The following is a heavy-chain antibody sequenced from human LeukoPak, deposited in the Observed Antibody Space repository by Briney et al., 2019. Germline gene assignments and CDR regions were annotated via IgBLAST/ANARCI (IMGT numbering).Heavy chain of an antibody. D-gene: IGHD5-18*01. V-gene: IGHV3-30*02. J-gene: IGHJ4*02. CDR1: GFTFSSYG. CDR2: IRYDGSNK. CDR3: AKDIRRGYNYGYDQFAY. Sequence: PGGSLRLSCAASGFTFSSYGMHWVRQAPGKGLEWVAFIRYDGSNKYYADSVKGRFTISRDNSKNTLCLQVNSLRAEDTAVYYCAKDIRRGYNYGYDQFAYWGQGTLVTVSS.